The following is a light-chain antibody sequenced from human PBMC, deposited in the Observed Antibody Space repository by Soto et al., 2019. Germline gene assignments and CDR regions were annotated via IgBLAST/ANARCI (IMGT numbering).Light chain of an antibody. Sequence: QSVLTQPPSASGTPGQRVTISCSGSSSNIGSNTVNWYQQVPGTAPKLLIYSNNQRRSGVPDRFSGSKSGNSASLAISGLQSEDEADYYCAAWDDSLNGFDVFGTGTKLTVL. CDR2: SNN. J-gene: IGLJ1*01. CDR3: AAWDDSLNGFDV. CDR1: SSNIGSNT. V-gene: IGLV1-44*01.